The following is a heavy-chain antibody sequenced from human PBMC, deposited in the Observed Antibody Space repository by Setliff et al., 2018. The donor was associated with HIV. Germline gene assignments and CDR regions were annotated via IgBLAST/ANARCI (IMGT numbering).Heavy chain of an antibody. CDR3: ARDGVCIGGSCYPAGLLDY. Sequence: EASVKVSCKASGYTFTSYGISWVRQAPGQGLEWMGWISAYNGNTNYAQKLQGRVTMTTDTSTSTAYMELRSLRSDDTAVYYCARDGVCIGGSCYPAGLLDYWGQGTLVTVSS. CDR1: GYTFTSYG. J-gene: IGHJ4*02. V-gene: IGHV1-18*01. CDR2: ISAYNGNT. D-gene: IGHD2-15*01.